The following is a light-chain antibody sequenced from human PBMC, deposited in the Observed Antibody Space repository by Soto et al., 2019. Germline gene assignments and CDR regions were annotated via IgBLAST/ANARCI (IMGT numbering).Light chain of an antibody. J-gene: IGKJ2*01. CDR3: QQYGSSPPYT. CDR2: GAS. CDR1: QSVSSSY. Sequence: EIVLTQSTGTLSLSPGERATLSCRASQSVSSSYLAWYQQKPGQAPSLLIYGASSRATGILDRFSGSGSGTDFTLTSIRLEPEDFGVYYFQQYGSSPPYTLGQGTKLEIK. V-gene: IGKV3-20*01.